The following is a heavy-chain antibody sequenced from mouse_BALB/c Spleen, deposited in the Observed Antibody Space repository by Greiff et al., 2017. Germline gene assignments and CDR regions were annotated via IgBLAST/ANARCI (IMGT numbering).Heavy chain of an antibody. CDR1: GFNIKDYY. Sequence: VQLQQSGAELVRPGASVKLSCTASGFNIKDYYMHWVKQRPEQGLEWIGWIDPENGATEYAPKFQGKATMTADKSSNTAYLQLSSLTSEDTAVYYCNAEGFAYWGQGTLVTVSA. CDR3: NAEGFAY. J-gene: IGHJ3*01. CDR2: IDPENGAT. V-gene: IGHV14-4*02.